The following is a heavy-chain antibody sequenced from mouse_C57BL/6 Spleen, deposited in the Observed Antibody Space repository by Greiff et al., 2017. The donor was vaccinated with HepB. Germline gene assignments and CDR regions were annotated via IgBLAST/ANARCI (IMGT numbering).Heavy chain of an antibody. CDR1: GYTFTEYT. CDR3: ARHEEHGRSRFDY. CDR2: FYPGSGSI. V-gene: IGHV1-62-2*01. Sequence: VQLQQSGAELVKPGASVKLSCKASGYTFTEYTIHWVKQRTGQGLEWIGWFYPGSGSIKYNEKFKDKATLTADKSSSTAYMELSRLTSEDSAVYFCARHEEHGRSRFDYWGQGTTLTVSS. J-gene: IGHJ2*01. D-gene: IGHD1-1*01.